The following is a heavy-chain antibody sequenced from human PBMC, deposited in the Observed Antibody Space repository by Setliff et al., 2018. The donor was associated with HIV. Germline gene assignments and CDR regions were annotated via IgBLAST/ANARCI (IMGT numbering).Heavy chain of an antibody. CDR2: IYYTGST. D-gene: IGHD3-10*01. Sequence: SETLSLTCTVSGGSVSNTTYHWGWIRQPPGKGLEWIGNIYYTGSTYYNPSLKSRVTVSVDTSKNQFSLKLTSVTVADTAVFYCARAGIKEDAFDIWGQGTMVTVSS. CDR3: ARAGIKEDAFDI. V-gene: IGHV4-39*02. J-gene: IGHJ3*02. CDR1: GGSVSNTTYH.